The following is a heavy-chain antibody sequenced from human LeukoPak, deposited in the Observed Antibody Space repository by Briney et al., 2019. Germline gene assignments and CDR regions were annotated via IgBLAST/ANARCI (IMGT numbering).Heavy chain of an antibody. J-gene: IGHJ4*02. Sequence: PGRSLRLSCAASGFTFSSYAMHWVRQAPGKGLEWVAVISYDGSNKYYADSVKGRFTISRDNSKNTLYLQMNSLRAEDTALYYCARKSASGNYPLDYWGQGTLVTVSS. V-gene: IGHV3-30*04. CDR2: ISYDGSNK. CDR1: GFTFSSYA. CDR3: ARKSASGNYPLDY. D-gene: IGHD3-10*01.